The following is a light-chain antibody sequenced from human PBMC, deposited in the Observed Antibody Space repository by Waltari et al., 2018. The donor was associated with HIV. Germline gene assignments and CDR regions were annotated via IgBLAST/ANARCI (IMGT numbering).Light chain of an antibody. Sequence: ETVMTQSPATLSVSPGERATLSCWASQSVRTNLAWYQQEAGQAPSLLLYGTSARAAGIAGRFSGSGSGTYFTLTISSLQSEDFAVYYCQQYNSWPTFGQGTKVEIK. V-gene: IGKV3-15*01. CDR2: GTS. CDR1: QSVRTN. CDR3: QQYNSWPT. J-gene: IGKJ1*01.